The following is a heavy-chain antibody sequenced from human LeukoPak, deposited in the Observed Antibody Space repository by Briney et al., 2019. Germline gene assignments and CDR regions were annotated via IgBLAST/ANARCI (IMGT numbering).Heavy chain of an antibody. J-gene: IGHJ3*01. V-gene: IGHV4-4*07. D-gene: IGHD6-13*01. CDR2: IYTSGST. CDR1: GGSISSYY. CDR3: AKSPSNSSGFSDAFTL. Sequence: SETLSLTCTVSGGSISSYYWSWIRQPAGKGLEWIGRIYTSGSTNYNPSLKSRVTMSVDTSKNQLSLKLRSVTAADTAIYYCAKSPSNSSGFSDAFTLWGQGTMVTVSS.